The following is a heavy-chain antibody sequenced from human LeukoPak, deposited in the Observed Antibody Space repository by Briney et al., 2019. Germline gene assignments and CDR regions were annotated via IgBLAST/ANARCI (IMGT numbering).Heavy chain of an antibody. D-gene: IGHD3-10*01. Sequence: SQTLSLTCTVSGGSISSGSYYWSWIRQPAGKGLEWIGRIYTSGSTNYNPSLKSRVTISVDTSKNQFSLKLSSVTAADTAVYYCANCPIYYYGSGSSTYYYYYMDVWGKGTTVTVSS. CDR3: ANCPIYYYGSGSSTYYYYYMDV. J-gene: IGHJ6*03. CDR2: IYTSGST. CDR1: GGSISSGSYY. V-gene: IGHV4-61*02.